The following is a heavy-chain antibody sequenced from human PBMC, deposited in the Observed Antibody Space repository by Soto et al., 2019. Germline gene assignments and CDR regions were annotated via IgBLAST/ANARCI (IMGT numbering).Heavy chain of an antibody. J-gene: IGHJ6*02. D-gene: IGHD3-3*01. Sequence: GGSLRLSCVASRFSFSSYEMSWVRQAAGKGLEWVSRVSLTGDRTNYAGSVKGRFTVSRDNFKNTLYLEMDSLRPEDTAIYYCTRDRGTIFGVVTHRKYYYYGMDVWGQGTTVTVSS. CDR2: VSLTGDRT. CDR3: TRDRGTIFGVVTHRKYYYYGMDV. V-gene: IGHV3-23*01. CDR1: RFSFSSYE.